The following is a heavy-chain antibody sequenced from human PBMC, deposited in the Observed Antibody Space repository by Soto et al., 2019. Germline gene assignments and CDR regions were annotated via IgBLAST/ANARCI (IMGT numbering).Heavy chain of an antibody. CDR2: ISYDGSNK. Sequence: GGSLRLSCAASGFTFSSDGMHWVRQAPGKGLEWVAVISYDGSNKYYADSVKGRFTISRDNSKNALYLQMNSLRAEDTAVYYCAKDFAISFSYDSSGYYFDYWGQGTLVTVSS. CDR3: AKDFAISFSYDSSGYYFDY. D-gene: IGHD3-22*01. J-gene: IGHJ4*02. V-gene: IGHV3-30*18. CDR1: GFTFSSDG.